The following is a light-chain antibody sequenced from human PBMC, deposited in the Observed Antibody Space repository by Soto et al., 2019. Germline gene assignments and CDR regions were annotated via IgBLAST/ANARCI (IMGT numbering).Light chain of an antibody. CDR1: QSVRSY. Sequence: EIVLTQSPATLSLSPGERATLSCRASQSVRSYLAWYQQKPGQAPRLLIYDASNRATDIPARFSGSGSGTDFTLTISSLDPEDSAVYYCQQRSNWPFTFGQGTRLEIK. V-gene: IGKV3-11*01. CDR2: DAS. J-gene: IGKJ5*01. CDR3: QQRSNWPFT.